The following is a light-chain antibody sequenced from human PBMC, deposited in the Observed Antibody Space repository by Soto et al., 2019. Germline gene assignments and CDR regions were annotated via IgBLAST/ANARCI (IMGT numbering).Light chain of an antibody. CDR3: KQYNNWPIT. V-gene: IGKV3-15*01. CDR2: GAS. Sequence: EIVMTQSPATLSVSPGERATLSGRASQSVSSNLAWYQQKPGQAPRLLIYGASTRATGIPARFSGSGSGTEFTLTISSLQSEDFAVYYCKQYNNWPITFGQGTRLEIK. CDR1: QSVSSN. J-gene: IGKJ5*01.